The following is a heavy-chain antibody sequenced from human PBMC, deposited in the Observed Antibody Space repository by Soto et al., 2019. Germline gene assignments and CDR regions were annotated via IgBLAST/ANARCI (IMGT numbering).Heavy chain of an antibody. D-gene: IGHD5-18*01. CDR3: ARMESFGSLNWVDP. V-gene: IGHV1-2*06. CDR1: GYIFTDYY. CDR2: INPNSGGT. Sequence: GSAVKFSCKASGYIFTDYYMHWVRQAPGQELGCIGRINPNSGGTNYAQKFQGRVTMTRDTSIGTAYTELNSLTSEDTAIYYCARMESFGSLNWVDPWGQGTLVTVSS. J-gene: IGHJ5*02.